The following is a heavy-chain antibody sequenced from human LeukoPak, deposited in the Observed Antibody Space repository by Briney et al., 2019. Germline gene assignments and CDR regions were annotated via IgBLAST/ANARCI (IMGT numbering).Heavy chain of an antibody. J-gene: IGHJ4*02. Sequence: GGSLRLSCAASGFSFNTFWMNWVRRAPGKGLERVASINQGGTEKYYVDSVKGRFTISRDNAKNSLYLQMYSLRAEDTAVYYCARDGPPAGLYFDNWGQGTLVTVSS. V-gene: IGHV3-7*01. D-gene: IGHD2-2*01. CDR1: GFSFNTFW. CDR3: ARDGPPAGLYFDN. CDR2: INQGGTEK.